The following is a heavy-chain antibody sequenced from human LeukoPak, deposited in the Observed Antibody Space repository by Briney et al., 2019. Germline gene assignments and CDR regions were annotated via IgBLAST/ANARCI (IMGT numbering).Heavy chain of an antibody. CDR1: GGSFSGYY. D-gene: IGHD2-15*01. CDR3: ARGLSAIVY. V-gene: IGHV4-34*01. CDR2: INHSGST. Sequence: SETLSLTCAVYGGSFSGYYWSWIRQPPGRGLEWIGEINHSGSTNYNPSLKSRVTISVDTSKNQFSLKLSSVTAADTAVYYCARGLSAIVYWGQGTLVTVSS. J-gene: IGHJ4*02.